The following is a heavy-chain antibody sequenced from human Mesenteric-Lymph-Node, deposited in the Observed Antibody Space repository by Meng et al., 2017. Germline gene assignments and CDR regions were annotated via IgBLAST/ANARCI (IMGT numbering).Heavy chain of an antibody. V-gene: IGHV3-43*01. J-gene: IGHJ4*02. CDR1: GFTFSTYT. Sequence: GESLKISCAASGFTFSTYTMHWVRQAPGKGLEWVSLISWDGGSTYYADSVKGRFTISRDNSKNSLYLQMNSLRTEDTALYYCAKDMDYGGNSAFDYWGQGTLVTVSS. CDR3: AKDMDYGGNSAFDY. CDR2: ISWDGGST. D-gene: IGHD4-23*01.